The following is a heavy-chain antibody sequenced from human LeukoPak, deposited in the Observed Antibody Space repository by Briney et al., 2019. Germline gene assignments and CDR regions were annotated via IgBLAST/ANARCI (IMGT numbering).Heavy chain of an antibody. CDR1: GYTFTSYG. Sequence: ASVKVSCKASGYTFTSYGISWVRQAPGQGLEWMGWISAYSGNTNYAQKLQGRVTMTTDTSTSTAYMELRSLRSDDTAVYYCARDRESIAARRAIDYWGQGTLVTVSS. V-gene: IGHV1-18*01. D-gene: IGHD6-6*01. CDR3: ARDRESIAARRAIDY. J-gene: IGHJ4*02. CDR2: ISAYSGNT.